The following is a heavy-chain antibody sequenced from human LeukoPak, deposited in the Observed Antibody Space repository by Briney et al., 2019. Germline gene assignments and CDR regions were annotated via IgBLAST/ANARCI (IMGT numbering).Heavy chain of an antibody. V-gene: IGHV4-30-2*01. Sequence: SETLSLTCAVSGGSISSGGYSWIWIRQPPGKGLEWIGYMYHGGSTYYNPSLEGRVTISVDRSKNQLSLKVSSVTAADTAVYYCASTNDFGDYMGAWGQGILVTVSS. J-gene: IGHJ5*02. D-gene: IGHD4-17*01. CDR1: GGSISSGGYS. CDR3: ASTNDFGDYMGA. CDR2: MYHGGST.